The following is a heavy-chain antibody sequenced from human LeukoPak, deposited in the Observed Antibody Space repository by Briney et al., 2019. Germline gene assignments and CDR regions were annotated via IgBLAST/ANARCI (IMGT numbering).Heavy chain of an antibody. CDR1: GFTFSSYA. CDR3: ARDRTHRGDYVVDY. D-gene: IGHD4-17*01. Sequence: GGSLRLSCAASGFTFSSYAMHWVRQAPGKGLEWEAVISYDGSNKYYADSVKGRFTISRDNSKNTLYLQMNSLRAEDTAVYYCARDRTHRGDYVVDYWGQGTLVTVSS. CDR2: ISYDGSNK. V-gene: IGHV3-30-3*01. J-gene: IGHJ4*02.